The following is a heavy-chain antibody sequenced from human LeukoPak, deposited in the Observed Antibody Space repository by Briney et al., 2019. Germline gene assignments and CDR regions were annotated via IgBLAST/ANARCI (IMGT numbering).Heavy chain of an antibody. V-gene: IGHV3-30-3*01. CDR3: ARDRGDSSGYYYGIFDY. CDR1: GLTFSSYA. Sequence: GRSLRLSCAASGLTFSSYAMHWVRQAPGKGLEWVAVISYDGSNKYYADSVKGRFTISRDNSKNTLYLQMNSLRAEDTAVYYCARDRGDSSGYYYGIFDYWGQGTLVTVSS. D-gene: IGHD3-22*01. CDR2: ISYDGSNK. J-gene: IGHJ4*02.